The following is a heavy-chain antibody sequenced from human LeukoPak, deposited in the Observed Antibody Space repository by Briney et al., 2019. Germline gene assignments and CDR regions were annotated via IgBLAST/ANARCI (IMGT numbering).Heavy chain of an antibody. CDR1: GGSISRYY. Sequence: SETLSLTCNVSGGSISRYYWNWIRQSPGKGLEWIGHMHYTGSTNYNPSLRSRVFISVDTSKNQVSLNLNSVTAADTAVYYCVGEKSFFGEGVWGHGKMVTVSS. V-gene: IGHV4-59*12. D-gene: IGHD3-10*01. CDR3: VGEKSFFGEGV. CDR2: MHYTGST. J-gene: IGHJ3*01.